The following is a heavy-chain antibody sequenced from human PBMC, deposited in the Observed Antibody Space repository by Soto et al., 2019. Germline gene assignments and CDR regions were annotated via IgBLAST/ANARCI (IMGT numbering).Heavy chain of an antibody. D-gene: IGHD5-12*01. CDR1: GGSISSGDYY. CDR2: IYYSGST. J-gene: IGHJ2*01. Sequence: SSETLSLTCTVSGGSISSGDYYWSWIRQPPGKGLEWIGYIYYSGSTYYNPSLKSRVTISVDKSKNQFSLKLSSVTAADTAVYYCARALFPGGWLQFSGRYFDLWGRGTLVTVSS. CDR3: ARALFPGGWLQFSGRYFDL. V-gene: IGHV4-30-4*01.